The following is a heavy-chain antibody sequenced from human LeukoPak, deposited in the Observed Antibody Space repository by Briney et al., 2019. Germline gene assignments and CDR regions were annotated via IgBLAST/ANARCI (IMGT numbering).Heavy chain of an antibody. CDR1: GFTFSKYA. J-gene: IGHJ4*02. V-gene: IGHV3-23*01. CDR3: ARGESIAARQGRYFDY. CDR2: ISPSDGNT. Sequence: GGSLRLSCAASGFTFSKYAMSWVRQAPGKGLEWVSAISPSDGNTFYADSVKGRFTISRDNSMNTLYLQMNSLRAEDTAVYYCARGESIAARQGRYFDYWGQGTLVTVSS. D-gene: IGHD6-13*01.